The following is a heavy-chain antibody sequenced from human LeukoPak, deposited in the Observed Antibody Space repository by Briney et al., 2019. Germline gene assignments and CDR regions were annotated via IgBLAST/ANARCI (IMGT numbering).Heavy chain of an antibody. V-gene: IGHV3-21*06. J-gene: IGHJ3*01. CDR3: AKVQSDIVGAMFFSFDV. Sequence: GGSLRLSCGGSGFTFNSYSMNWVRQAPGKGLEWVASIIGSGSEMFYADSLKGRFTISRDNSKNSLYLQMNSLRVEDTAVYYCAKVQSDIVGAMFFSFDVWGQGTMVTVSS. D-gene: IGHD1-26*01. CDR1: GFTFNSYS. CDR2: IIGSGSEM.